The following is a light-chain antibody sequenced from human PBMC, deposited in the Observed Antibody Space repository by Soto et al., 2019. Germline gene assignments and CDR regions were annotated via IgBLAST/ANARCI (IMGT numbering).Light chain of an antibody. Sequence: VMTQSPAILSVPPGGRATLSCRASQSVSSNLAWFQQRPGQTPTLLFTGASTMSTGIPAEFTGSGSGTDFILTISTLQSEDFAVYYGQQYEICPPTVGQGTKVDIK. CDR3: QQYEICPPT. J-gene: IGKJ1*01. V-gene: IGKV3-15*01. CDR2: GAS. CDR1: QSVSSN.